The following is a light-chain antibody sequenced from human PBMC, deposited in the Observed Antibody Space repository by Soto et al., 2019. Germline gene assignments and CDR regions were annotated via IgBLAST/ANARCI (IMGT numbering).Light chain of an antibody. CDR1: QSIRYW. J-gene: IGKJ2*01. CDR2: DAS. V-gene: IGKV1-5*01. CDR3: QQYHGFPYT. Sequence: DIQMTQSPSTLSASVGDRVRVTCRASQSIRYWLAWHQQKPGKAPQVLIYDASTLQKGVPSRFSGSGFGTEFTLNISSLQPDDFATYYCQQYHGFPYTFGQGTKVEIK.